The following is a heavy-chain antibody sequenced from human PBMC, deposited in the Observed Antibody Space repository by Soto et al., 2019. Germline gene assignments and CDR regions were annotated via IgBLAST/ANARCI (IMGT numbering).Heavy chain of an antibody. CDR2: IYYSGST. CDR1: GGSINSYY. Sequence: SETLSLTCTDSGGSINSYYWSWIRQPPGKGLEWIGYIYYSGSTNYNPSLKSRVTISVDTSKNQFSLKLSSVTAADTAVYYCARARIAAAGVYYYYYYYMDVWGKGTTVTVSS. D-gene: IGHD6-13*01. J-gene: IGHJ6*03. CDR3: ARARIAAAGVYYYYYYYMDV. V-gene: IGHV4-59*01.